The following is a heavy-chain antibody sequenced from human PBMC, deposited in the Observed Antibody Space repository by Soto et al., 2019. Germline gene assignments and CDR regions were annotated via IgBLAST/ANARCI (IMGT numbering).Heavy chain of an antibody. CDR3: ARDPADFTVVTRPGYYYYGMDV. CDR2: NIPIFGTA. CDR1: GGTFSSYA. D-gene: IGHD3-3*01. Sequence: QVQLVQSGAEVKKPGSSVKVSCKASGGTFSSYAISWVRQAPGQGLEWMGGNIPIFGTANYAQKFQGRVTITADESTSTAYMELSSLRSEATAVYYCARDPADFTVVTRPGYYYYGMDVWGKGTTVTVSS. J-gene: IGHJ6*04. V-gene: IGHV1-69*01.